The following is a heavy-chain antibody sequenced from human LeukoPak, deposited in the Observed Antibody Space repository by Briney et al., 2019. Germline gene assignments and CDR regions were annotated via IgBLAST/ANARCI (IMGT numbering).Heavy chain of an antibody. J-gene: IGHJ4*02. Sequence: GGSLRLSCAASGFTFSSYWMSWVRQAPEKGLEWVANINQGGSEKYYVDSVRGRFAISRDNAKNSLYLQMNSLRADDTAVYYCARDVTALDSWGQGTLVTVSS. CDR3: ARDVTALDS. D-gene: IGHD2-2*01. CDR2: INQGGSEK. V-gene: IGHV3-7*01. CDR1: GFTFSSYW.